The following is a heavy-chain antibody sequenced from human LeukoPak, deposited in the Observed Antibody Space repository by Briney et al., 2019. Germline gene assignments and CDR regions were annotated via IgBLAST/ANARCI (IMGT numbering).Heavy chain of an antibody. CDR1: GFTFSSYA. CDR3: ARAVGDCSGGSCYSELDY. D-gene: IGHD2-15*01. J-gene: IGHJ4*02. CDR2: ISGSGGST. V-gene: IGHV3-23*01. Sequence: GGSLRLSCAASGFTFSSYAMSWVRQAPGKGLEWVSAISGSGGSTYYADSVKGRFTISRDISKNTLYLQMNSLRAEDTAVYYCARAVGDCSGGSCYSELDYWGQGALVTVSS.